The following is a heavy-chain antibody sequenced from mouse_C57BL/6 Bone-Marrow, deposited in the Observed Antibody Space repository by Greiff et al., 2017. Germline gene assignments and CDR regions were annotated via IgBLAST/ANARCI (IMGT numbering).Heavy chain of an antibody. CDR3: ARHDYYGSPVAY. V-gene: IGHV5-6*01. CDR1: GFTFRSYG. Sequence: EVQLQESGGDLVKPGGSLKLSCAASGFTFRSYGMSWVRQTPDKRLEWVATISSGGSYTSYPDSVKGRFTISRDNAKNTLYLQMSSLKSEDTAMYYCARHDYYGSPVAYWGQGTLVTVSA. CDR2: ISSGGSYT. J-gene: IGHJ3*01. D-gene: IGHD1-1*01.